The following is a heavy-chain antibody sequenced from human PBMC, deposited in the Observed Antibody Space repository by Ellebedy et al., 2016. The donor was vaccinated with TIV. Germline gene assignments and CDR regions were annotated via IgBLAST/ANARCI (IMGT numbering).Heavy chain of an antibody. Sequence: GESLKISCAASGFTFRDYAMHWVRQTPGKGLEWVALISYDGGNKYYAASVKGRLAISRDNSKNTVNLQVNNLRAEDTAVYYCSTDFYPYGAYGVDAWGQGTTVTVSS. CDR3: STDFYPYGAYGVDA. J-gene: IGHJ6*02. D-gene: IGHD4-17*01. V-gene: IGHV3-30*09. CDR2: ISYDGGNK. CDR1: GFTFRDYA.